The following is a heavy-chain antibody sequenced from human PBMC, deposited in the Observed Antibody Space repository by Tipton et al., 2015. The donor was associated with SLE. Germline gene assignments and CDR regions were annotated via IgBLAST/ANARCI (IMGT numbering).Heavy chain of an antibody. CDR3: AYLGIRNSSGFDVFDF. Sequence: QSGPEVKKPGAPVKVSCTTSGYTFTGHYMHWVRQAPGQGLEWMGRINPVTGGTDYAQKFQGRVTLTTDRATTTGYMELSSLTFDDTAVYYCAYLGIRNSSGFDVFDFWGQGTMITVSS. CDR1: GYTFTGHY. D-gene: IGHD7-27*01. CDR2: INPVTGGT. J-gene: IGHJ3*01. V-gene: IGHV1-2*06.